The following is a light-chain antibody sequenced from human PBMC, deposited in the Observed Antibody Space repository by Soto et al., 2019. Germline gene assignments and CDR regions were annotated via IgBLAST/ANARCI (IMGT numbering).Light chain of an antibody. CDR2: AAS. Sequence: AIRMTQSPSSLSASTGDRVTITCRASQGISSYLAWYQQKPGKAPKLLIYAASTLQSGVPSRFSGSGSGTDFTLTISCLQSEDFATYYCQQHYSYPRTFGPGTKVDIK. V-gene: IGKV1-8*01. CDR3: QQHYSYPRT. J-gene: IGKJ3*01. CDR1: QGISSY.